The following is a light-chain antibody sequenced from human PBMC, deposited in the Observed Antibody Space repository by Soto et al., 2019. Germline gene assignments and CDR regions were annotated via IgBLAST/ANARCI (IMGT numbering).Light chain of an antibody. CDR2: DAS. Sequence: EIVLTQSPATLSLSPGERATLSCRASQSVSSYLAWYQQKPGQAPRLLIYDASNRATGIPARFSGSGAGTDFTPTISRLEAEDLAVYYCQQRSNWPPYTFGQGTKREIK. CDR3: QQRSNWPPYT. CDR1: QSVSSY. J-gene: IGKJ2*01. V-gene: IGKV3-11*01.